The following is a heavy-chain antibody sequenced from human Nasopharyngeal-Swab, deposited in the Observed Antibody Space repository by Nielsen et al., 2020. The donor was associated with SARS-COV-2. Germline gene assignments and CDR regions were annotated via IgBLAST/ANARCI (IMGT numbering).Heavy chain of an antibody. CDR2: ISGSGGST. CDR3: AKTGYGDLPYYFDY. D-gene: IGHD4-17*01. Sequence: GGSLRLSFAASGFTFSSNAMSWVRQAPGKGLEWVSAISGSGGSTYYADSVKGRFTISRDNSKNTLYLQMNSLRAEDTAVYYCAKTGYGDLPYYFDYWGQGTLVTVSS. J-gene: IGHJ4*02. V-gene: IGHV3-23*01. CDR1: GFTFSSNA.